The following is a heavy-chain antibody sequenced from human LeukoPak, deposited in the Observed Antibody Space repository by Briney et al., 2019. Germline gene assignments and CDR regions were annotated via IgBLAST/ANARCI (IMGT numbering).Heavy chain of an antibody. CDR2: IYHSGST. CDR3: ARGGDYGSGSYYRGGDY. Sequence: SETLSLTCTVSGYSISSDYYWGWIRQPPGKGLEWIGSIYHSGSTYYNPSLKSRVTISVDTSKNQFSLKLSSVTAADTAVYYCARGGDYGSGSYYRGGDYWGQGTLVTVSS. CDR1: GYSISSDYY. V-gene: IGHV4-38-2*02. J-gene: IGHJ4*02. D-gene: IGHD3-10*01.